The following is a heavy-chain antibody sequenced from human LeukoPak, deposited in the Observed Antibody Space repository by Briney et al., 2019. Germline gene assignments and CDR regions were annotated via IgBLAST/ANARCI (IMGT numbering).Heavy chain of an antibody. J-gene: IGHJ3*02. Sequence: GASVKVSCKASGYTFTRYDINWVRQATGQGLEWMGWMNPKSGNTGHAQKFQGRVTITRDTSISTVYMELSSLRSEDTAVYYCARDFGGSYVIHAFDIWGQGTMVTVSS. D-gene: IGHD1-26*01. CDR2: MNPKSGNT. CDR1: GYTFTRYD. V-gene: IGHV1-8*03. CDR3: ARDFGGSYVIHAFDI.